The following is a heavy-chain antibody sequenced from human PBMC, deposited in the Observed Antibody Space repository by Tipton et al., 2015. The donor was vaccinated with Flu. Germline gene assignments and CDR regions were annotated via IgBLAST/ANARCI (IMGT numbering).Heavy chain of an antibody. CDR1: GYTFTGHY. CDR2: INPDSGDT. Sequence: QLVQSGAEVKKPGASVKVSCRASGYTFTGHYMHWVRQAPGQGPEWMGWINPDSGDTKYALTFQGRVTLTRDTSISTAYMELNRLTSDDTAMYYCVRLFRGTYHIDYWGQGTPVTVTS. CDR3: VRLFRGTYHIDY. J-gene: IGHJ4*02. V-gene: IGHV1-2*02. D-gene: IGHD1-26*01.